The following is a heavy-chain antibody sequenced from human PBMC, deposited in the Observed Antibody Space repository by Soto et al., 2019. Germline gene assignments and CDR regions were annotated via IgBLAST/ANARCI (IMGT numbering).Heavy chain of an antibody. CDR1: GFSLSNARMG. D-gene: IGHD6-13*01. Sequence: ESGPTLVNPTETLTLTCTFSGFSLSNARMGVSWIRQPPGKALEWLARIFSNDEKSYSTSLKSRLTISKDTSKSQVVLTMTNMDPVDTATYYCARNHGGSSSWYVNFDYWGQGTLVTVSS. J-gene: IGHJ4*02. CDR2: IFSNDEK. V-gene: IGHV2-26*01. CDR3: ARNHGGSSSWYVNFDY.